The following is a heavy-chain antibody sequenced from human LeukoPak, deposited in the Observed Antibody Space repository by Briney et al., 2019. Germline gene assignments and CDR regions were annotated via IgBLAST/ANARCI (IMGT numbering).Heavy chain of an antibody. CDR1: GFSLSISAVG. V-gene: IGHV2-5*02. D-gene: IGHD3-10*01. Sequence: SGPALVKPTQTLTLTCIISGFSLSISAVGVGWIRQPPGKALEWHALIYWDDDKRYTPSLKNRITITKDASNNQVVITMTNLDPADTATYYCAHFIYHGSGSTCYLDFGGQGTLVTVSS. J-gene: IGHJ4*02. CDR3: AHFIYHGSGSTCYLDF. CDR2: IYWDDDK.